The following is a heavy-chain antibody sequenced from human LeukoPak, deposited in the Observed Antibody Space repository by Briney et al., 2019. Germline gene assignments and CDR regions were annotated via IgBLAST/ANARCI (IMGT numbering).Heavy chain of an antibody. Sequence: PGESLKISCKGSGYSFTSYWIGWVRQMPGKGLEWMGIIYPGDSDTRYSPSFQGQVTISADKSFSTAYLQWSSLKASDTAMYYCAGVYYYDSSGYYYFDYWGQGTLVTVSS. CDR1: GYSFTSYW. CDR3: AGVYYYDSSGYYYFDY. D-gene: IGHD3-22*01. J-gene: IGHJ4*02. V-gene: IGHV5-51*01. CDR2: IYPGDSDT.